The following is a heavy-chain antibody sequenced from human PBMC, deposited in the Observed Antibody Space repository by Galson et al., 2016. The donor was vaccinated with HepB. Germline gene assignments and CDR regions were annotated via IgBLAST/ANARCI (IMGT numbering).Heavy chain of an antibody. J-gene: IGHJ4*02. Sequence: SLRLSCAASGFTFSNYYMSWIRQAPGKGLEWVAYISPSTTHINYADSVMGRFTVTRDNAKNSLYLQMNSLGTEDTAVYYCAGPSGRYSIHTFDLWGQGTLVTVSS. D-gene: IGHD1-26*01. V-gene: IGHV3-11*06. CDR1: GFTFSNYY. CDR2: ISPSTTHI. CDR3: AGPSGRYSIHTFDL.